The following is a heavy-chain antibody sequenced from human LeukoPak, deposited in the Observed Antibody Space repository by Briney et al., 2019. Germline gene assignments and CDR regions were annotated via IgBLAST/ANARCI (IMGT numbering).Heavy chain of an antibody. CDR3: VRDQYDYYFFYMDV. D-gene: IGHD2/OR15-2a*01. CDR2: IYNSGST. J-gene: IGHJ6*03. V-gene: IGHV4-39*07. Sequence: SETLSLTCTVSGGSISSSSYYWGWIRQPPGKGLEWIASIYNSGSTYYNPSLKSRATISVDTSKNQLSLKLSSVTAADTAVYYCVRDQYDYYFFYMDVWGQGTTVTVSS. CDR1: GGSISSSSYY.